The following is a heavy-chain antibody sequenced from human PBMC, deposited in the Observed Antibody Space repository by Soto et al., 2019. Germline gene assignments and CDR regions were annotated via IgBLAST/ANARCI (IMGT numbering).Heavy chain of an antibody. Sequence: ASLKVSCKSSGYTFSIYSIKWVRQAPGHGLEWVGWISPYNGDTHYAQKLQGRVTMTTDTSTSTAYMELKSLRSDDTAVYYCARVSSRTTLDSWGPGTLVTVSS. D-gene: IGHD2-2*01. CDR2: ISPYNGDT. CDR3: ARVSSRTTLDS. J-gene: IGHJ4*02. CDR1: GYTFSIYS. V-gene: IGHV1-18*04.